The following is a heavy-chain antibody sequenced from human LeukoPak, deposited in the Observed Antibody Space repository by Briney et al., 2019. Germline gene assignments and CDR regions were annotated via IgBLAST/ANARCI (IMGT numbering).Heavy chain of an antibody. V-gene: IGHV3-30-3*01. Sequence: QPGRSLRLSCAASGFTFSSYAMHWVRQAPGKGLEWVAVISYDGSNKYYADSVKGRFTIPRDNSKNTLYLQMNSLRAEDTAVYYCASRGLDCGQGTLVTVSS. J-gene: IGHJ4*02. CDR3: ASRGLD. CDR2: ISYDGSNK. CDR1: GFTFSSYA.